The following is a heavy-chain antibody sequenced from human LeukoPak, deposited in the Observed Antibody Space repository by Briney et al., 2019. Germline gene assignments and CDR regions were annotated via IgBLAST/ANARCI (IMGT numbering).Heavy chain of an antibody. D-gene: IGHD2-15*01. Sequence: SSETLSLTCTVSGGSISSFYWSWIRQPPGKGLEWIGYIYYSGSTNYNPSLKSRVTISVDTSKNQFSLKLSSVTAADTAVYYCARQTIGYCSGGTCYSNYYYGMDVWGQGTTVTVSS. V-gene: IGHV4-59*08. CDR3: ARQTIGYCSGGTCYSNYYYGMDV. CDR2: IYYSGST. J-gene: IGHJ6*02. CDR1: GGSISSFY.